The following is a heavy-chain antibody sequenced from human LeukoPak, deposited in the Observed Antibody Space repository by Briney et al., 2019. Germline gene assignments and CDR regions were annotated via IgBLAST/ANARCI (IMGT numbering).Heavy chain of an antibody. J-gene: IGHJ5*02. D-gene: IGHD2-2*01. V-gene: IGHV4-31*03. Sequence: KSSETLSPTCTVSGGSISSGGYYWSWIRQHPGKGLEWIGYIYYSGSTYYNPSLKSRVTISVDTSKNQFSLKLSSVTAADTAVYYCAMYCSSTSCYQAVFDPWGQGTLVTVSS. CDR3: AMYCSSTSCYQAVFDP. CDR2: IYYSGST. CDR1: GGSISSGGYY.